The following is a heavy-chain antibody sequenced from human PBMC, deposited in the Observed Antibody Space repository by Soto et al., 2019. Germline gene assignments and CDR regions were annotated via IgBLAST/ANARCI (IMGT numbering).Heavy chain of an antibody. D-gene: IGHD4-17*01. CDR2: VSGSGGST. Sequence: GGSLRLSCAASGFTFSYAMSWVRRAPGKGLEWVSAVSGSGGSTYYADSVKGRFTISRDNSKNTLFLQMNSLRAEDTAIYYCARYDYDNYGDALDIWGQGTMVTVSS. CDR1: GFTFSYA. V-gene: IGHV3-23*01. CDR3: ARYDYDNYGDALDI. J-gene: IGHJ3*02.